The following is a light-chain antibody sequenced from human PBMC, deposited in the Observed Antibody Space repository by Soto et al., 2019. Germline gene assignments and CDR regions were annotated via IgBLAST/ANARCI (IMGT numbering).Light chain of an antibody. CDR3: MQGAQWPPT. CDR1: QSLVYSDGNTY. Sequence: DVLMTQSPLSLPVTLGQPASISCRSSQSLVYSDGNTYLSWFHQRPGQSPRRLIYKVSNRDSGVPDRFSGSGSGTELTLRISRVEAEDVGIYYCMQGAQWPPTFGHGTKVDI. V-gene: IGKV2-30*01. J-gene: IGKJ3*01. CDR2: KVS.